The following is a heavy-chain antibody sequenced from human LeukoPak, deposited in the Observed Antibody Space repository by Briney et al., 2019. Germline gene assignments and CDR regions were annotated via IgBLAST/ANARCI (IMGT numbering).Heavy chain of an antibody. CDR1: GYTFTSYD. CDR2: INPNSGGT. Sequence: ASVTVSCKASGYTFTSYDINWVRQAPGQGLEWMGWINPNSGGTNYAQKFQGRVTMTRDTSISTAYMELSRLRSDDTAVYYCARYSSGWYRKFDYWGQGTLVTVSS. V-gene: IGHV1-2*02. J-gene: IGHJ4*02. D-gene: IGHD6-19*01. CDR3: ARYSSGWYRKFDY.